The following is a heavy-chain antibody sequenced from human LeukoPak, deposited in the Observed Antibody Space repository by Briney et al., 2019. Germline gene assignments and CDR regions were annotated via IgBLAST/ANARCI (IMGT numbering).Heavy chain of an antibody. D-gene: IGHD1-20*01. CDR1: GYTFTGYY. CDR2: INPNSGGT. V-gene: IGHV1-2*06. J-gene: IGHJ4*02. CDR3: ARDEDNWIAIDY. Sequence: ASVKVSCKASGYTFTGYYMHWVRQAPGQGLERMGRINPNSGGTNYAQKFQGRVTMTRDTSISTAYMELSRLRSDDTAVYYCARDEDNWIAIDYWGQGTLVTVSS.